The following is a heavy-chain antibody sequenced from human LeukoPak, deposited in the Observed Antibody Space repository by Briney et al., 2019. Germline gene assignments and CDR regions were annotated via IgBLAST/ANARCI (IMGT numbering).Heavy chain of an antibody. CDR3: ARGTYFYASGSPETGY. Sequence: PGGSLRLSCGASGFTISGYWMSWVRQAPGKGLEWVANINQDGSDKYYVDSVKGRFTISRDNAKNSVYLQMNSLRAEDTALYYCARGTYFYASGSPETGYWGQGTLVIVSS. D-gene: IGHD3-10*01. CDR2: INQDGSDK. V-gene: IGHV3-7*03. CDR1: GFTISGYW. J-gene: IGHJ4*02.